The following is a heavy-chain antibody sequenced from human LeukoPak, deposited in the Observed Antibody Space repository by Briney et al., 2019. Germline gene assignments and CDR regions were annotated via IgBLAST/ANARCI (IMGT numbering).Heavy chain of an antibody. CDR2: IRSEANSYAT. V-gene: IGHV3-73*01. CDR3: TRRPDYYDSSGYEN. J-gene: IGHJ4*02. Sequence: GGSLRLSCAASGFTFSGSAMHWVRQASGKGLEWVGRIRSEANSYATAYAASVKGRFTISRDDSKNTAYLQMNSLKTEDTAVYYCTRRPDYYDSSGYENWGQGTLVTVSS. CDR1: GFTFSGSA. D-gene: IGHD3-22*01.